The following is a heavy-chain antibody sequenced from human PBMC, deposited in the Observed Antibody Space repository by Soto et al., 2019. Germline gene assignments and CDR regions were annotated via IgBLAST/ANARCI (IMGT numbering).Heavy chain of an antibody. D-gene: IGHD3-10*01. V-gene: IGHV3-74*01. J-gene: IGHJ4*02. Sequence: EVQLVESGGGLVQPGGSLRLSCGASGFTFSNYWMHWVRQVPGEGLVWVSRINGDGSFTRFADSVKGRFTISRDNAKNTLYLQMNSLRAEDTAVYYCVRVGGGSGNFDYWGQGTLVTVSS. CDR3: VRVGGGSGNFDY. CDR1: GFTFSNYW. CDR2: INGDGSFT.